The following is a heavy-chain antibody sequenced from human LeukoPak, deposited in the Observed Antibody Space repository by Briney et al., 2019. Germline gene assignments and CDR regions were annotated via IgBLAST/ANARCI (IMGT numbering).Heavy chain of an antibody. J-gene: IGHJ5*02. V-gene: IGHV1-69*04. CDR2: IIPILGIA. CDR1: GGTFSSYA. D-gene: IGHD6-6*01. Sequence: ASVKVSCKASGGTFSSYAISWVRQAPGQGLEWMGRIIPILGIANYAQRFQGRATITADKSTSTAYMELSSLRSEDTAVYYCASPQYSGPEGWFDPWGQGTLVTVSS. CDR3: ASPQYSGPEGWFDP.